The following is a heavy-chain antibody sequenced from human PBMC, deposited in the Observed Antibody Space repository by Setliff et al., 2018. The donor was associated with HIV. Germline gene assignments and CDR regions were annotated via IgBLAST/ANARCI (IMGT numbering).Heavy chain of an antibody. J-gene: IGHJ3*02. V-gene: IGHV1-18*01. CDR1: GYTFTNYG. CDR3: ARRSTFNAFDI. CDR2: ISAYDGST. Sequence: ASVKVSCKASGYTFTNYGISWVRQAPGQGLKWMGWISAYDGSTNFAQKFQGRVTLTTDTSTRTGYMEMRSLKSDDTAVYYCARRSTFNAFDIWGQGTMVTVSA.